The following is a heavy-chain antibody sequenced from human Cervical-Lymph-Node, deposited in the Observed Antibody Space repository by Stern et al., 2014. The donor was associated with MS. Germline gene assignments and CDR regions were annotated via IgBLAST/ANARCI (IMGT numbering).Heavy chain of an antibody. Sequence: VQLVESVGGVVRPGGSLRLSCAASGFSFSRYAMHWVRQAPGQGLEWVALIWYDGSNPYYADSVTGRFTISRDNFKNTLYLQMNSLRAEDTAVYYCASAYSSSHYYFDYWGQGTLVTVSS. J-gene: IGHJ4*02. CDR2: IWYDGSNP. CDR1: GFSFSRYA. CDR3: ASAYSSSHYYFDY. D-gene: IGHD6-13*01. V-gene: IGHV3-33*01.